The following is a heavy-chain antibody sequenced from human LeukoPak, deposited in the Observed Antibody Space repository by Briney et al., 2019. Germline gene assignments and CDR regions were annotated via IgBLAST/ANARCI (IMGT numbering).Heavy chain of an antibody. CDR1: GYTFTTYY. Sequence: ASVKVSCKASGYTFTTYYIHWVRQAPGQGLEWMGVIDPTSGKTNYAQKFQGRVTMTRDTSISTAYMELSRLRSDDTAVYYCARGRLVRGVIKNWFDPWGQGTLVTVSS. CDR2: IDPTSGKT. D-gene: IGHD3-10*01. V-gene: IGHV1-2*02. CDR3: ARGRLVRGVIKNWFDP. J-gene: IGHJ5*02.